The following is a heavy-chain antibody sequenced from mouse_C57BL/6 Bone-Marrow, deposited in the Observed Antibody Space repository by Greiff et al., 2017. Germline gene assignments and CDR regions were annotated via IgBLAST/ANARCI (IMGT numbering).Heavy chain of an antibody. J-gene: IGHJ4*01. CDR2: IYPGSGYN. Sequence: VQLQESGAELVRPGTSVKMSCKASGYTFTNYWIGWAKQRPGHGLEWIGDIYPGSGYNNYNEKFKGKATLTADKSSSTAYMQFRSLTSEDSAIYYCARRSCFYYAMYYWGQGTSVTVSS. CDR3: ARRSCFYYAMYY. CDR1: GYTFTNYW. V-gene: IGHV1-63*01.